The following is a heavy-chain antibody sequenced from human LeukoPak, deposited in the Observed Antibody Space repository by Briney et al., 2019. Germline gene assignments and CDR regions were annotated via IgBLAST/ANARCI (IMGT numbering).Heavy chain of an antibody. D-gene: IGHD6-19*01. CDR1: GYTFTGYY. Sequence: SVKVSCKASGYTFTGYYMHWVRQAPGQGLEWMGGIIPIFGTANYAQKSQGRVTITADESTRTAYMELSSLRSEDTAVYYCARGIAVADPNLDYWGQGTLVTVSS. V-gene: IGHV1-69*13. CDR3: ARGIAVADPNLDY. CDR2: IIPIFGTA. J-gene: IGHJ4*02.